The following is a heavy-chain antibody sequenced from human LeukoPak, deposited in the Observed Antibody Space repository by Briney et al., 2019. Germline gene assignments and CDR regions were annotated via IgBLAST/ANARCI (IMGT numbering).Heavy chain of an antibody. Sequence: ASVKVSCKASGYTFTGYYMHRVRQAPGQGLEWMGWINPNSGGTNYAQKFQGRVTMTRDTSISTAYMELSRLRSDDTAVYYCARNGGLRFLEWLPYYFDYWGQGTLVTVSS. D-gene: IGHD3-3*01. J-gene: IGHJ4*02. CDR2: INPNSGGT. V-gene: IGHV1-2*02. CDR3: ARNGGLRFLEWLPYYFDY. CDR1: GYTFTGYY.